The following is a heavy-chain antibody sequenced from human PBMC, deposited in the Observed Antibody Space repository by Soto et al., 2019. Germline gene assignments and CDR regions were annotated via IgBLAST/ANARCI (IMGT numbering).Heavy chain of an antibody. D-gene: IGHD3-10*02. CDR1: GGSTSSGGYS. Sequence: NPSETLSLTCAVSGGSTSSGGYSWSWIRQPPGKGLEWIGYIYHSGSTDYNPSLKSRVTISVDRSKNQFSLKLSSVTAADTAVYYCARAVSVWGGINWFDPWGQGTLVPSPQ. J-gene: IGHJ5*02. CDR3: ARAVSVWGGINWFDP. CDR2: IYHSGST. V-gene: IGHV4-30-2*01.